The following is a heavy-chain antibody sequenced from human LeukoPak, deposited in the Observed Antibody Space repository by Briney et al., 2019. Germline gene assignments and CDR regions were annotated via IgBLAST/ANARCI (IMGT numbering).Heavy chain of an antibody. V-gene: IGHV1-2*02. Sequence: ASVKVSCKASGYTFTGYYMHWVRQAPGQGLEWMGWINPNSGGTNYAQKFQGRVTMTRDTSISTAYMELSRLRSDDTAVYYCAREPYYDILTGYYYGMDVWGQGTTVTVSS. D-gene: IGHD3-9*01. CDR1: GYTFTGYY. CDR3: AREPYYDILTGYYYGMDV. J-gene: IGHJ6*02. CDR2: INPNSGGT.